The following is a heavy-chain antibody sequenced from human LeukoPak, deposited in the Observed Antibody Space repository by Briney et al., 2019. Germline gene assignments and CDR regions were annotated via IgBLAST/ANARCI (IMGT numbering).Heavy chain of an antibody. D-gene: IGHD5-12*01. Sequence: ASVKVSCKASGYTFPSYFMHWVRQAPGQALEWMGWITPFNGNTNYAQQFQDRVTITRDRSRNTVYMELNSLRFEDTAMYYCARSPFSGDDDAFDIWGQGTMVTVSS. V-gene: IGHV1-45*02. CDR1: GYTFPSYF. CDR3: ARSPFSGDDDAFDI. CDR2: ITPFNGNT. J-gene: IGHJ3*02.